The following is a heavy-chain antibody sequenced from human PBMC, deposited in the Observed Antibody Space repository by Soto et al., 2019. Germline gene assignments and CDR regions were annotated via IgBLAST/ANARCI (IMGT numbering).Heavy chain of an antibody. CDR1: GYSFTSYW. CDR3: ARLRRYYGSGSLGGMDV. CDR2: IDPSDSYT. Sequence: PGESLKISCKGTGYSFTSYWISWVRQMPGKGLEWMGRIDPSDSYTNYSPSFQGHVTISADKSISTAYLQWSSLKASDTAMYYCARLRRYYGSGSLGGMDVWGQGTTVTVSS. D-gene: IGHD3-10*01. J-gene: IGHJ6*02. V-gene: IGHV5-10-1*01.